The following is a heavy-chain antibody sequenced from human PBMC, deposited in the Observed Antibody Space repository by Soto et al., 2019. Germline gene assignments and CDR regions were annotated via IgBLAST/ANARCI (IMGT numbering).Heavy chain of an antibody. CDR1: GGSISSYY. J-gene: IGHJ3*02. CDR2: IYYSGST. CDR3: ERDSYYYDTSYDSSGQEGHAFEI. D-gene: IGHD3-22*01. Sequence: QVQLQESGPGLVKPSETLSLTCTVSGGSISSYYWSWIRQPPGKGLEWIGYIYYSGSTNYNPSLMSRVTISVDTSRKQFSLRLTSVTAADTAVYYCERDSYYYDTSYDSSGQEGHAFEIWGQGTLVTVSS. V-gene: IGHV4-59*01.